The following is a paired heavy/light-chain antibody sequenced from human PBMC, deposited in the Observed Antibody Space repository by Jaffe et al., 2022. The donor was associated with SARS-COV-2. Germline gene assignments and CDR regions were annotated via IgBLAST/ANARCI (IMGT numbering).Heavy chain of an antibody. V-gene: IGHV1-46*02. D-gene: IGHD2-8*02. CDR1: GYTFNSYY. CDR3: ARDLVDSNYYGMDV. CDR2: INPSGGST. Sequence: QVQLVQSGAEVKKPGASVKVSCTASGYTFNSYYMHWVRQAPGQGLEWMGIINPSGGSTSYAQKFQGRVTMTRDTSTSTVYMELSSLRSEDTAVYYCARDLVDSNYYGMDVWGQGTTVTVSS. J-gene: IGHJ6*02.
Light chain of an antibody. CDR3: QSYDSSLSGYV. V-gene: IGLV1-40*01. CDR1: SSNIGAGYD. Sequence: QSVLTQPPSVSGAPGQRVTISCTGSSSNIGAGYDVHWYQQLPGTAPKLLINGNNNRPSGVPDRFSGSKSGTSASLAISGLQAEDEADYYCQSYDSSLSGYVFGTGTKVTVV. J-gene: IGLJ1*01. CDR2: GNN.